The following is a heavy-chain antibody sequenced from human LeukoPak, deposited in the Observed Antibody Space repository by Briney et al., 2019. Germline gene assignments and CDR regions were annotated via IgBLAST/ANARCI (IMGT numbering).Heavy chain of an antibody. V-gene: IGHV1-2*02. CDR2: INPNSVGT. CDR3: ARALSLTVQPERYYYYGMDV. Sequence: AAVKVSCKASGYTFTVYYMHSVRQAPGQRLEWMGWINPNSVGTNYAQKFQSRVTMTRDTSISTAYMELSRLRSDDTAVYYCARALSLTVQPERYYYYGMDVWGQGTTVTVSS. J-gene: IGHJ6*02. D-gene: IGHD1-1*01. CDR1: GYTFTVYY.